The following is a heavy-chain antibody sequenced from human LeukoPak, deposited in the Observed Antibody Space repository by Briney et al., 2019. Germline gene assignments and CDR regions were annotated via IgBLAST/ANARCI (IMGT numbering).Heavy chain of an antibody. D-gene: IGHD4-23*01. V-gene: IGHV4-59*01. CDR2: THYSGTT. CDR3: ARVNLGQLLYWYFDL. J-gene: IGHJ2*01. CDR1: DGSISTFY. Sequence: SETLSLTCAVSDGSISTFYWSWIRQPPGKGLEWIGYTHYSGTTYYNPSLKSRVTMSVNTSKHQFSLEMTSVTAADTAVYYCARVNLGQLLYWYFDLWGRGTLVSVSS.